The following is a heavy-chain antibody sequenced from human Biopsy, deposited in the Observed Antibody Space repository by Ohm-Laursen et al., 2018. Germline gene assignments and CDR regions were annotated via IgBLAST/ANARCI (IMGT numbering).Heavy chain of an antibody. CDR2: ISWNSGSI. D-gene: IGHD2-21*01. J-gene: IGHJ4*02. V-gene: IGHV3-9*01. CDR1: GFTFQDHA. CDR3: ARLGELHGLWYFDF. Sequence: RSLRLSCAASGFTFQDHAMHWVRQAPGEGLEWVSGISWNSGSINYAVSVQGRFTISRDNAKNSLYLQMNSLRVEDTALYFCARLGELHGLWYFDFWGQGALVTVSS.